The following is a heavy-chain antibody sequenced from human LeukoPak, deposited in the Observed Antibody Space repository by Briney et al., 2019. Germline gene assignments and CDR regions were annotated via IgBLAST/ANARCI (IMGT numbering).Heavy chain of an antibody. V-gene: IGHV4-38-2*02. D-gene: IGHD5-18*01. CDR3: VRDRLWIEPLDY. CDR2: IYNSGST. Sequence: SETLSLTCTVSGYSISSGYYWGWIRQSPGKGLEGIGSIYNSGSTYYNPSLKSRITISVDTSKNQFSLRLRSVTAADTATYYCVRDRLWIEPLDYWGQGTLVIVSS. J-gene: IGHJ4*02. CDR1: GYSISSGYY.